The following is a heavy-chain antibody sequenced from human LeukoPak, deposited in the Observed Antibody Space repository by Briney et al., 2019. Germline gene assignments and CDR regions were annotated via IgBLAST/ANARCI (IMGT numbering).Heavy chain of an antibody. CDR3: ARDRESSSKGHFDY. CDR1: GFTFSSYA. CDR2: MSYDGTNI. J-gene: IGHJ4*02. Sequence: PGKSLRLSCAASGFTFSSYAMHWVRQAPGRSPEWVAVMSYDGTNIFYSDSVKGRFTISRDNSKNTLFLQMNSLRAEDTAVYYCARDRESSSKGHFDYWGQGTLVTVSS. V-gene: IGHV3-30-3*01. D-gene: IGHD2-15*01.